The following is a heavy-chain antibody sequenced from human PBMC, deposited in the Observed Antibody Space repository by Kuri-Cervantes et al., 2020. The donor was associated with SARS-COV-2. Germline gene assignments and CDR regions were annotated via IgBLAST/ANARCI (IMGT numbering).Heavy chain of an antibody. CDR3: AKAPSSSFYGMDV. CDR1: GFTFDDYA. D-gene: IGHD6-13*01. V-gene: IGHV3-9*01. Sequence: GGSLRLSCAASGFTFDDYAMHWVRQAPGKGLEWVSGISWNSGSIGYADSVKGRFTISRDNAKNSLYLQMNSLRAEDTALYYCAKAPSSSFYGMDVWGQGTTVTVSS. J-gene: IGHJ6*02. CDR2: ISWNSGSI.